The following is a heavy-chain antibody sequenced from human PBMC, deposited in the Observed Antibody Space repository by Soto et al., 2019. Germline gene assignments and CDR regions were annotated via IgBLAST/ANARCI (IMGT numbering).Heavy chain of an antibody. CDR3: AKTRNSVINYNYYDNMDV. D-gene: IGHD3-10*01. CDR1: GFTFSEYG. J-gene: IGHJ6*02. Sequence: QVQLVESGGGVVQPGGSLRLTCAASGFTFSEYGIHWVRQAPGKGLEWVAITSYDGRHTSYVDSVKGRFTISRDNSGNTAFLEMNRLRVEDTAVYYCAKTRNSVINYNYYDNMDVWGLGTTVTVSS. V-gene: IGHV3-30*18. CDR2: TSYDGRHT.